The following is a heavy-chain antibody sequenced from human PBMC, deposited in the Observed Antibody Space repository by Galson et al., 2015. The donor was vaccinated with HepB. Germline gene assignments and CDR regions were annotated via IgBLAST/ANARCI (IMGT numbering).Heavy chain of an antibody. CDR3: ARDITGATLDY. Sequence: SLRLSCAASGFTFSSYWMSWVRQAPGKGLEWVANIKQDGSEKYYVDSVKGRFTVSRDNAKNSLYLQMNSLRAEDTAVYYCARDITGATLDYWGQGTLVTVSS. V-gene: IGHV3-7*01. D-gene: IGHD1-14*01. J-gene: IGHJ4*02. CDR2: IKQDGSEK. CDR1: GFTFSSYW.